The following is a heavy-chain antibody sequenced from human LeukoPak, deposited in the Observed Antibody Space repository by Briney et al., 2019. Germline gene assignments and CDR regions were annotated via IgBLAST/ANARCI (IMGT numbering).Heavy chain of an antibody. CDR3: AKLPDAYDSSGYYTTYDY. CDR1: GFTFSSYG. J-gene: IGHJ4*02. CDR2: ISYDGSNK. V-gene: IGHV3-30*18. D-gene: IGHD3-22*01. Sequence: GGSLRLSCAASGFTFSSYGMHWVRQAPGKGLEWVAVISYDGSNKYYADSVKGRFTISRDNSKNTLYLQMNSLRAEDTAVYYCAKLPDAYDSSGYYTTYDYWGQGTLVTVSS.